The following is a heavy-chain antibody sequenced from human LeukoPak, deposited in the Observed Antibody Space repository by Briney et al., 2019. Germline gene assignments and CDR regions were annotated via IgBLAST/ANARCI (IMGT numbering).Heavy chain of an antibody. D-gene: IGHD5-12*01. Sequence: SETLSLTCTVSGGSISSGDYYWSWIRQPPGKGLEWIGSIYYSGSTYYNPSLKSRVTISVDTSKNQFSLKLSSVTAADTAVYYCARSLIYSGYDYYFDYWGQGTLVTVSS. CDR3: ARSLIYSGYDYYFDY. J-gene: IGHJ4*02. CDR2: IYYSGST. CDR1: GGSISSGDYY. V-gene: IGHV4-39*01.